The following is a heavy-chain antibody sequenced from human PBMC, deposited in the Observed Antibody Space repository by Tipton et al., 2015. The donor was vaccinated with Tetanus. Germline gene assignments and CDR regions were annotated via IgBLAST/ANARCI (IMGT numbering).Heavy chain of an antibody. Sequence: SLRLSCAASGFSFSSFAMHWFRQAPGKGLEWVSVIYTGGSADYTDSVKGRFTISRDNSNNSLSLQMNSLRIDDTAVYYCAFRTNWRFSRGFDCWGQGILVTVSS. CDR2: IYTGGSA. CDR1: GFSFSSFA. V-gene: IGHV3-53*01. J-gene: IGHJ4*02. D-gene: IGHD1-20*01. CDR3: AFRTNWRFSRGFDC.